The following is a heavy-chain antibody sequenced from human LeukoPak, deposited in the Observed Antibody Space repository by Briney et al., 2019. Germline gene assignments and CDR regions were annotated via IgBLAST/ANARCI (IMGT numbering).Heavy chain of an antibody. CDR2: IYYSGST. D-gene: IGHD6-13*01. V-gene: IGHV4-59*01. Sequence: PSETLSLTCTVSGGSISSYYWSWLRQPPGKGLEWIGYIYYSGSTNYNPSLKSRVTISVDTSKNQFSLKLSSVTAADTAAYYCARVPYSSSWYIGEYFQHWGQGTLVTVSS. CDR3: ARVPYSSSWYIGEYFQH. CDR1: GGSISSYY. J-gene: IGHJ1*01.